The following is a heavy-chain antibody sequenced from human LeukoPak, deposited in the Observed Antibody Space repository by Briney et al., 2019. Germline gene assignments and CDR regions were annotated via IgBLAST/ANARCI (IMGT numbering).Heavy chain of an antibody. V-gene: IGHV1-69*05. J-gene: IGHJ4*02. D-gene: IGHD5-18*01. CDR2: IIPIFGTA. CDR3: ARGGYSYGIGK. Sequence: SVKVSCKASGGTFSSYAISWVRQAPGQGLEWMGGIIPIFGTANYAQKFQGRVTITRDTSASTAYMELSSLRSEDTAVYYCARGGYSYGIGKWGQGTLVTVSS. CDR1: GGTFSSYA.